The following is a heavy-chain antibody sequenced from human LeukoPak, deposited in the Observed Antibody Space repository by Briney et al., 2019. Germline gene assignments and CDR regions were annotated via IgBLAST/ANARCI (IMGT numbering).Heavy chain of an antibody. J-gene: IGHJ4*02. CDR3: ARERDRGNDFGDSVDY. V-gene: IGHV3-20*04. CDR1: GFPLADNG. Sequence: PGGSLRLSCAASGFPLADNGMSWVRQTPGKGLECVCGINWNGADTAYADSVKGRFTVSRDNAKNSLYLQMTGLTAEDTAFYYCARERDRGNDFGDSVDYWGQGTLVTVSS. D-gene: IGHD4-17*01. CDR2: INWNGADT.